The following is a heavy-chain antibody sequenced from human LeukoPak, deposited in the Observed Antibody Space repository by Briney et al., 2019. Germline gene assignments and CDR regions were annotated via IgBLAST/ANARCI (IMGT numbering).Heavy chain of an antibody. CDR1: GFTFSSYA. CDR3: ARDPGGYAWGGFDI. V-gene: IGHV3-30-3*01. CDR2: ISYDGSNK. D-gene: IGHD2-2*01. Sequence: GSLRLSCAASGFTFSSYAMRWVRQAPGKGLEWVAVISYDGSNKYYADSVKGRFTISRDNAKNSLYLQMNSLRVEDTAVYYCARDPGGYAWGGFDIWGQGTRVAVSS. J-gene: IGHJ3*02.